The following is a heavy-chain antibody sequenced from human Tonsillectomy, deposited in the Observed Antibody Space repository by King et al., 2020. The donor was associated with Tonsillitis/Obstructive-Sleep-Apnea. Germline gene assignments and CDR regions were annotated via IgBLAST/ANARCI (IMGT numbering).Heavy chain of an antibody. D-gene: IGHD2-8*01. CDR3: ARGLMGPRLSD. Sequence: VQLQQWGAGLLKPSETLSLTCAVYGGSFSGYYWSWIRQPPGKGLEWIGEINHSGSTYYNPSLKSRVTISVDTSKNQFSLKLSSVTAADTAVYYCARGLMGPRLSDWGQGTLVPVSS. V-gene: IGHV4-34*01. CDR1: GGSFSGYY. J-gene: IGHJ4*02. CDR2: INHSGST.